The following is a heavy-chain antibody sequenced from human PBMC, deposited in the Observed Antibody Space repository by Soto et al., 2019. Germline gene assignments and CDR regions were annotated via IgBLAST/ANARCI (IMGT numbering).Heavy chain of an antibody. V-gene: IGHV3-7*03. D-gene: IGHD2-21*02. J-gene: IGHJ3*02. Sequence: LVQSGGGLVPPGESLTVSCAPSQFSFSNYWMNWVRQAPGKALEWVANIKKDESETDYVDSVRGRFTIFTDNAKNLLYLQMRRLRVEDTAVYYCARSHTGDSAFRAFDIWGQGTVVTV. CDR3: ARSHTGDSAFRAFDI. CDR1: QFSFSNYW. CDR2: IKKDESET.